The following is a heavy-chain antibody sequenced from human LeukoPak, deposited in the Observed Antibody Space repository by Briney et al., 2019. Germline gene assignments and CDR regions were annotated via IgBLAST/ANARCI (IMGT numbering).Heavy chain of an antibody. D-gene: IGHD3-10*01. CDR1: VESFSGYY. CDR3: ARCYGSGSYYYYYMDV. Sequence: SETLSLTCAVYVESFSGYYWNWIRQPPGKGLEWIAEINDSGITNYNPSLKSRVTISVDTSKNQFSLKLSSVTAADTAVYYCARCYGSGSYYYYYMDVWGKGTTVTISS. J-gene: IGHJ6*03. V-gene: IGHV4-34*01. CDR2: INDSGIT.